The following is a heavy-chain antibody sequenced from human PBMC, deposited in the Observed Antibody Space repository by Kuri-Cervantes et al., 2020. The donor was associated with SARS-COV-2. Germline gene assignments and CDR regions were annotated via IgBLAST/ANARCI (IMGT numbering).Heavy chain of an antibody. CDR2: ISSNGGST. Sequence: LSLTCAASGFTFSSYAMHWVRQAPGKGLEYVSAISSNGGSTYYANSVKGRFTISRDNSKNTLYLQMGSLRAEDMAVYYCARGHLSGWYGRYYYYGMDVWGQGTTVTVSS. J-gene: IGHJ6*02. CDR1: GFTFSSYA. CDR3: ARGHLSGWYGRYYYYGMDV. V-gene: IGHV3-64*01. D-gene: IGHD6-19*01.